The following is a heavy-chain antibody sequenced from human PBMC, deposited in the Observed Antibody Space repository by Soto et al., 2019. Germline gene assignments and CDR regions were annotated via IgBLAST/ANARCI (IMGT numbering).Heavy chain of an antibody. J-gene: IGHJ6*02. D-gene: IGHD3-3*01. CDR3: ARDGYDFWSGYSTYYYYGMDV. CDR1: GSTFTSYG. V-gene: IGHV1-18*04. CDR2: ISAYNGNT. Sequence: ASVKDSCTASGSTFTSYGISWVRQAPGQGLEWMGWISAYNGNTNYAQKLQGRVTMTTDTSTSTAYMELRSLRSDDTAVYYCARDGYDFWSGYSTYYYYGMDVWGQGTTVTVSS.